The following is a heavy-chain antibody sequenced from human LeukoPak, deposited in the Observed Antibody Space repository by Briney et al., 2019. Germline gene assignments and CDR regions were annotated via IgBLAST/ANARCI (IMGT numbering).Heavy chain of an antibody. V-gene: IGHV3-30*18. CDR2: ISYDGSNK. J-gene: IGHJ4*02. D-gene: IGHD3-22*01. Sequence: PGRSLRLSCAASGFTFSSYGMHWVRQAPGKGLEWVAIISYDGSNKYYADSVKGRFTISRDNSKNTLYLQMNSLRAEDTAVYYCAKDSGYYDSSGYSDYWGQGTLVTVSS. CDR3: AKDSGYYDSSGYSDY. CDR1: GFTFSSYG.